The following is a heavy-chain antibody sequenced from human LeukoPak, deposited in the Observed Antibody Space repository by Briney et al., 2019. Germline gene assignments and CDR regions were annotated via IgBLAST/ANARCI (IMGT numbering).Heavy chain of an antibody. V-gene: IGHV3-21*01. D-gene: IGHD6-13*01. CDR1: GFTLSSYA. J-gene: IGHJ5*02. CDR3: ARDRGSSWPNWFDP. CDR2: ISDTGNT. Sequence: GGSLRLSCAASGFTLSSYAMSWVRQAPGKGLEWVSAISDTGNTYHADSVKGRFTISRDNAKNSLYLQMNSLRAEDTAVYYCARDRGSSWPNWFDPWGQGTLVTVSS.